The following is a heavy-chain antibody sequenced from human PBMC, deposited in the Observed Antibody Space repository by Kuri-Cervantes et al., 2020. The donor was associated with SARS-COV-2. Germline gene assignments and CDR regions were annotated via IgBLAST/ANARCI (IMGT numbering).Heavy chain of an antibody. Sequence: SETLSLTCTVSGGSTSSSSYYWGWIRQPPGKGLEWIGSIYYSGSTYYNPSLKSRVTISVDTSKNQFSLKLSSVTAADTAVYYCARGLIAARHYYYYYMDVWGKGTTVTVSS. J-gene: IGHJ6*03. CDR2: IYYSGST. CDR1: GGSTSSSSYY. V-gene: IGHV4-39*07. D-gene: IGHD6-6*01. CDR3: ARGLIAARHYYYYYMDV.